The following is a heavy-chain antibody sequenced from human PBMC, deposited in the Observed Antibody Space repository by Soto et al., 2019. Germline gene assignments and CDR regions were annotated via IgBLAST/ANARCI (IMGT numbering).Heavy chain of an antibody. J-gene: IGHJ4*01. Sequence: EVQLLESGGGLVQPGGSLRLSCAASGFTFNTYDMSWVRQAPGTGLEWVSSIATTGETTFYADSVRGRFTISRDNSENTLLLPRNALRSADSPIYDGVRHWGGWGQGTMGTVSS. D-gene: IGHD2-21*01. CDR3: VRHWGG. CDR1: GFTFNTYD. CDR2: IATTGETT. V-gene: IGHV3-23*01.